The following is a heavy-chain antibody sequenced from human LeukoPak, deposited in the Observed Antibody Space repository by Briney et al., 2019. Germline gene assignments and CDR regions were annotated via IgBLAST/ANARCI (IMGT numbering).Heavy chain of an antibody. D-gene: IGHD2-2*01. CDR1: GYTFTSYG. J-gene: IGHJ4*02. V-gene: IGHV1-18*01. Sequence: ASVKVSCRASGYTFTSYGINWVRQAPGQGLEWMGWISAYNGNTNYAQKFQGRVTMTTDTSTSTAYMELRSLRSDDTAVYYCARDYVVVPTAPCGYWGQGTLVTVSS. CDR2: ISAYNGNT. CDR3: ARDYVVVPTAPCGY.